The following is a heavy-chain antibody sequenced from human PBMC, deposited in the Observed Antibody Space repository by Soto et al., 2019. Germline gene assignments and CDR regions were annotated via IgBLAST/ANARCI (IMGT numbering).Heavy chain of an antibody. CDR3: AKDLAGATRGRFDY. Sequence: EVQLLESGGGLVQPGGSLRLSCAASGFTFSSYGMSWVRQAPGKGLEWVSGISGGGTTTYYADFVKGHFTISRDNSKNTLYLQMNSLRAEDTAVYYCAKDLAGATRGRFDYWGQGALVTVSS. CDR1: GFTFSSYG. CDR2: ISGGGTTT. D-gene: IGHD1-26*01. V-gene: IGHV3-23*01. J-gene: IGHJ4*02.